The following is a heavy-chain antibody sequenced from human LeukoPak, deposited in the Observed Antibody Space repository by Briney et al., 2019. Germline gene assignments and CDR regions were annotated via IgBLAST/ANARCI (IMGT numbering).Heavy chain of an antibody. CDR3: ASESRGYSSGWYYFDY. J-gene: IGHJ4*02. CDR2: IYTSGST. V-gene: IGHV4-4*07. CDR1: GGSFTIYY. D-gene: IGHD6-19*01. Sequence: PSETLSLTCTVSGGSFTIYYWSWIRQPAGKGLEWIGRIYTSGSTNYNPSLKSRVTMSVDTSKNQFSLKLSSVTAADTAVYYCASESRGYSSGWYYFDYWGQGTLVTVSS.